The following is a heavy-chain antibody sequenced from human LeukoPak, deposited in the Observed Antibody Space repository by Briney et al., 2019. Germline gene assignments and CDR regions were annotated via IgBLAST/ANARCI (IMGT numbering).Heavy chain of an antibody. J-gene: IGHJ1*01. CDR2: MNPNSGNT. D-gene: IGHD6-13*01. Sequence: ASVKVSCKASGYTFTNYDINWVRQATGQGLEWMGWMNPNSGNTSYAQKFQGRVNMTRNTSISTAYMELSSLRSEDTAVYYCARNGQQVRYFQHWGQGTLVTVSS. CDR1: GYTFTNYD. CDR3: ARNGQQVRYFQH. V-gene: IGHV1-8*01.